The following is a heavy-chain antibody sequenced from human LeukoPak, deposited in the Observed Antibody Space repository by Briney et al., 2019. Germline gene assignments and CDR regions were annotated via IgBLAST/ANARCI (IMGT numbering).Heavy chain of an antibody. J-gene: IGHJ4*02. CDR3: ARVGGGSGWYDVDY. CDR2: INPNSGGT. V-gene: IGHV1-2*02. CDR1: GYTFTGYY. D-gene: IGHD6-19*01. Sequence: ASVKVSCKASGYTFTGYYMHWVRQAPGQGLEWMGWINPNSGGTNYGQKFQGRVTMTRDTSISTAYMELSRLRSDDTAVYYCARVGGGSGWYDVDYWGQGTLVTVSS.